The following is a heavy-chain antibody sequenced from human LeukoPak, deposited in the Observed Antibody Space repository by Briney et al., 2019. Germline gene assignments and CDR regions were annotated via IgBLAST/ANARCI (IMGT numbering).Heavy chain of an antibody. D-gene: IGHD3-10*01. V-gene: IGHV4-59*01. Sequence: PSETLSLTCTVSGGSISSYYWSWIRQPPGKGLEWIGYIYYNGSTNYNPSLKSRVTMSVDTSKNQFSLRLSSVTAADTAVYYCARGYRGVFPFDSWGQGTLVTVSS. CDR3: ARGYRGVFPFDS. CDR1: GGSISSYY. J-gene: IGHJ4*02. CDR2: IYYNGST.